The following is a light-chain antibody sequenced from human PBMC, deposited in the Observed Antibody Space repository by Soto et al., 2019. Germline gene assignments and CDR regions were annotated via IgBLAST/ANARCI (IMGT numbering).Light chain of an antibody. Sequence: EIVLTQSPGTLSLSPGERATLSCTASQSVGRNYVAWYQQKPGQAPRLLIHGASIRATGIPDSFSGSGSATDFTLTISRLEPEDFEVYYCQQYASSPLTFGGGTKVEIK. J-gene: IGKJ4*01. V-gene: IGKV3-20*01. CDR3: QQYASSPLT. CDR1: QSVGRNY. CDR2: GAS.